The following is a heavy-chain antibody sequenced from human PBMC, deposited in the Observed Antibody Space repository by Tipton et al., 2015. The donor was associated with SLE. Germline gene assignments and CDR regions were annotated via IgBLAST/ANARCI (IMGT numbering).Heavy chain of an antibody. CDR2: IYHSGST. Sequence: LRLSCTVSGGSISSGGFYWSWVRQPPGKGLEWIGEIYHSGSTNYNPSLKSRVTISVDKSKNQFSLKLSSVTAADTAVYYCARGINNWNLPYYYYYGMDVWGQGTTVTVSS. D-gene: IGHD1-7*01. J-gene: IGHJ6*02. CDR1: GGSISSGGFY. V-gene: IGHV4-39*07. CDR3: ARGINNWNLPYYYYYGMDV.